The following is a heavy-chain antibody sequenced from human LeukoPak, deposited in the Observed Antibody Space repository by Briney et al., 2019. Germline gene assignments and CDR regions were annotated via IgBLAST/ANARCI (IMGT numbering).Heavy chain of an antibody. J-gene: IGHJ4*02. V-gene: IGHV1-8*03. D-gene: IGHD2-2*01. CDR1: GYTFTSYD. CDR3: ARRYCSSTSCPVGY. Sequence: AASVKVSCKASGYTFTSYDINWVRQATGQGLEWMGWMNPDSGNTGYAQKFQGRVTITRNTSISTAYMELSSLRSEDTAVYYCARRYCSSTSCPVGYWGQGTLVTVSS. CDR2: MNPDSGNT.